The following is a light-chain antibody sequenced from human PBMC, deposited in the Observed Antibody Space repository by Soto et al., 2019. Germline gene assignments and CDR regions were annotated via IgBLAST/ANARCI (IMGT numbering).Light chain of an antibody. J-gene: IGKJ2*01. V-gene: IGKV3-20*01. Sequence: EIVLTQSPGTLSLSPGERATLSCRASQSVSSSYLAWYQQKPGQAPRLLIYGASSRATGIPDRFSGSGSGTDFTLTISRLEPEDFAVYYGQQYGSSLGMYTFGQGTKLEIK. CDR2: GAS. CDR1: QSVSSSY. CDR3: QQYGSSLGMYT.